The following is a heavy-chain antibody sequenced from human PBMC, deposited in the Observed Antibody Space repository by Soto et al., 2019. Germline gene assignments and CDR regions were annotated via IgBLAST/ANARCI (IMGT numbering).Heavy chain of an antibody. CDR3: GRDHYGFNSIDY. J-gene: IGHJ4*02. CDR2: IRGDGGYT. Sequence: EVQLVEPGGGLVHPGGSLRLSCAASGFTFSSYWMHWVRQAPGKGLVHVSRIRGDGGYTDHAESVKGRFTISRDNAKNTLYLQMNSLRVEDTAVYYCGRDHYGFNSIDYWGQGTLVTVSS. V-gene: IGHV3-74*01. CDR1: GFTFSSYW. D-gene: IGHD4-17*01.